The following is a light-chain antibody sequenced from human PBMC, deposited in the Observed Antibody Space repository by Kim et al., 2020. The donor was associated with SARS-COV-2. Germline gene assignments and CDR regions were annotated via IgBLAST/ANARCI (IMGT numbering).Light chain of an antibody. CDR2: GKN. CDR3: NSRDSSGNHWV. CDR1: SLRSYY. J-gene: IGLJ3*02. Sequence: ALGRTVRITCQGDSLRSYYASWYQQKPGQALVLVIYGKNNRPSGIPDRFSGSSSGNTASLTITGAQAEDEADYYCNSRDSSGNHWVFGGGTQLTVL. V-gene: IGLV3-19*01.